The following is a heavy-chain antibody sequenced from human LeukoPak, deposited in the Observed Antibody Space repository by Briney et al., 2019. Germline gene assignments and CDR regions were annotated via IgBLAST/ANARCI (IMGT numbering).Heavy chain of an antibody. J-gene: IGHJ4*02. V-gene: IGHV1-69*02. CDR1: GGTFSSYT. D-gene: IGHD3-22*01. CDR3: ARGSYDSSGYPEYYFDY. CDR2: IIPILGIA. Sequence: SVKVSCKASGGTFSSYTISWVRQAPGQGLEWMGRIIPILGIANYAQKFQGRVTITADKSTCTAYMELSSLRSEDTAVYYCARGSYDSSGYPEYYFDYWGQGTLVTVSS.